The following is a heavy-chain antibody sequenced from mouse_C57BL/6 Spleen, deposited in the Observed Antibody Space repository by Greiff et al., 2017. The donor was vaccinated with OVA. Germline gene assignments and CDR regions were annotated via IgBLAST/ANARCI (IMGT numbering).Heavy chain of an antibody. J-gene: IGHJ4*01. CDR3: ARDLLLRLYYAMDY. D-gene: IGHD1-1*01. Sequence: VQLQQPGAELVKPGASVKLSCKASGYTFTSYWMHWVKQRPGQGLEWIGMIHPNSGSTNYNEKFKSKATLTVDKSSSTAYMQLSSLTSEDSAVYYCARDLLLRLYYAMDYWGQGTSVTVSS. CDR2: IHPNSGST. CDR1: GYTFTSYW. V-gene: IGHV1-64*01.